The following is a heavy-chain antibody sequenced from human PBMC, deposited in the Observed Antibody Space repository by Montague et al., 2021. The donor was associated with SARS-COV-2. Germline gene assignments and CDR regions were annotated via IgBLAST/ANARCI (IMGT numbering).Heavy chain of an antibody. D-gene: IGHD1-26*01. CDR3: ARDSGSSFDP. V-gene: IGHV3-30*04. CDR1: GFTFSSYA. J-gene: IGHJ5*02. Sequence: SLRLSCAASGFTFSSYAMHWVRQAPGKGLEWVALISYDGSNKYYADPVKGRFTISRDNSKNTPYLQMNSLRAEDTAVYYCARDSGSSFDPWGQGTLVTVSS. CDR2: ISYDGSNK.